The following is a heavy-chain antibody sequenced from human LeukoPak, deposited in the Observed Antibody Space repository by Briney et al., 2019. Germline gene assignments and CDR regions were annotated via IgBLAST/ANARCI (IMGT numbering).Heavy chain of an antibody. Sequence: ASVKVSCKASGYTFTGYYMHWVRQAPGQGLEWMGWSIPNNGDTKYAQKFQGRVTMTTDTSINTSYMELSSLRSDDTAVYYCARGRSATVTITWGPGTQVTVSS. CDR1: GYTFTGYY. D-gene: IGHD4-17*01. V-gene: IGHV1-2*02. CDR2: SIPNNGDT. CDR3: ARGRSATVTIT. J-gene: IGHJ5*02.